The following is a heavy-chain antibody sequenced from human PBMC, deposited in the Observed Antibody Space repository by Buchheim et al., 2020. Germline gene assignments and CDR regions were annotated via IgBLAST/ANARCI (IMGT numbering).Heavy chain of an antibody. J-gene: IGHJ5*02. V-gene: IGHV3-73*02. D-gene: IGHD2-2*01. Sequence: EVRLVESGGGLVQPGGSLKLSCEASGFTFSGSAIHWVRQASGKGLEWVGRIRTKANNYATAYAASVEGRFTISRDDLKNTTYLQMNSLKTEDTAVYYCTRPQAEYQVLFWFDPWGQGTL. CDR2: IRTKANNYAT. CDR1: GFTFSGSA. CDR3: TRPQAEYQVLFWFDP.